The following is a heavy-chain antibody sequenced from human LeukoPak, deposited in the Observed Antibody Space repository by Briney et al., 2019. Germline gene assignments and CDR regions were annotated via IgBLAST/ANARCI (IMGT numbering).Heavy chain of an antibody. V-gene: IGHV3-48*03. CDR2: ISSSGSTI. J-gene: IGHJ6*03. CDR3: ASGTTGTTGYYYYYMDV. D-gene: IGHD1-1*01. Sequence: PGGSLRLSCAASGFTFSSYEVNWVRQAPGKGLEWVSYISSSGSTIYYADSVKGRFTISRDNAKNSLYLQMNSLRAEDTTVYYCASGTTGTTGYYYYYMDVWGKGTTVTVSS. CDR1: GFTFSSYE.